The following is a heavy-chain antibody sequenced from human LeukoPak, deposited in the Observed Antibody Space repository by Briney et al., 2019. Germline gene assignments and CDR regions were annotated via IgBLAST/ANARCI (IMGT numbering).Heavy chain of an antibody. CDR2: ISSSGGST. V-gene: IGHV3-23*01. J-gene: IGHJ4*02. CDR3: AKDAGGYSGYDYTN. D-gene: IGHD5-12*01. Sequence: GGSLRLSCAASGFTFSSYAMSWVRQAPGMGLEWVSGISSSGGSTYYADSVKGRFIISRDNSKNTLYLQMNSLRAEDTAVYYCAKDAGGYSGYDYTNWGQGTLVTVSS. CDR1: GFTFSSYA.